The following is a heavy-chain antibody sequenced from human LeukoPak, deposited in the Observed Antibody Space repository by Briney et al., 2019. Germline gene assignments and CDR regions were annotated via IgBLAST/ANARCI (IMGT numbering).Heavy chain of an antibody. D-gene: IGHD3-10*02. CDR2: ISTSGSTT. CDR1: GFTFRDYE. CDR3: ARGALHVFDY. Sequence: GGSLRLSCAASGFTFRDYEINWVRQAPGKGLEWVSCISTSGSTTYYADSVKGRFTISRDNAKNSLFLQMNTLTAEDTAVYYCARGALHVFDYWGQGTPVTVSS. V-gene: IGHV3-48*03. J-gene: IGHJ4*02.